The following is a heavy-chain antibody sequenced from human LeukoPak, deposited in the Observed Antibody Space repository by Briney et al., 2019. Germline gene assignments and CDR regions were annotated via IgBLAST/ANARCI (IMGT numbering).Heavy chain of an antibody. CDR3: ARAPGYCSSTSYYLFAPYFDY. Sequence: ASVKVSCKASGYTFTGYGISWVRQAPGQGLEWMGWISAYNGNTNYAQKLQGRVTMTTDTSTSTAYMELRSLRSDDTAVYYCARAPGYCSSTSYYLFAPYFDYWGQGTLVTVSS. V-gene: IGHV1-18*01. CDR2: ISAYNGNT. CDR1: GYTFTGYG. D-gene: IGHD2-2*01. J-gene: IGHJ4*02.